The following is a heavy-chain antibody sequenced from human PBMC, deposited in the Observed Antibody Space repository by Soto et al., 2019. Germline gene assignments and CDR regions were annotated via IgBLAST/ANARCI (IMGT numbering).Heavy chain of an antibody. CDR3: VRDVGIAASGTSGNDYFYGIAV. Sequence: RLEESGPGLVKPAQTLSLSCNVTGHSISNIDSFWTWIRQPPGKGLEWLGYISNFGTTNYKPSIKRRLTISLDRSKNQISLELTSVTAADTAVYYCVRDVGIAASGTSGNDYFYGIAVWGQGTTVIVSS. CDR1: GHSISNIDSF. CDR2: ISNFGTT. J-gene: IGHJ6*02. D-gene: IGHD6-13*01. V-gene: IGHV4-30-4*08.